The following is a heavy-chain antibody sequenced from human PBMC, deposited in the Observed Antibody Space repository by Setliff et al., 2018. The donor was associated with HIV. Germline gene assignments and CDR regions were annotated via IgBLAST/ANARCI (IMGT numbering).Heavy chain of an antibody. CDR2: IYNSGFS. V-gene: IGHV4-4*08. CDR1: GGSISSHS. CDR3: ARPLSTSYNFWGDAFAI. Sequence: SETLSLTCTVSGGSISSHSWTWIRQPPGQGLEWIGTIYNSGFSNYNSSLKSRVTVSVDTSKNQFSPKLTSVTAADTAVYYCARPLSTSYNFWGDAFAIWGQGTLVTVSS. D-gene: IGHD3-3*01. J-gene: IGHJ3*02.